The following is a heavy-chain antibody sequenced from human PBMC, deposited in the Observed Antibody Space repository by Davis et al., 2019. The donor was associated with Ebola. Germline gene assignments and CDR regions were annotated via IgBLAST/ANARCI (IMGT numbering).Heavy chain of an antibody. J-gene: IGHJ4*02. Sequence: AASVKVSCEASGYTFTGYYMHWLRQAPGQGLEWMGRINPNSGGTNYAQKFQGRVTMTRDTSISTAYMELSRLRSDDTAVYYCASFLTYSSGTDYWGQGTLVTVSS. V-gene: IGHV1-2*06. CDR3: ASFLTYSSGTDY. CDR2: INPNSGGT. D-gene: IGHD6-19*01. CDR1: GYTFTGYY.